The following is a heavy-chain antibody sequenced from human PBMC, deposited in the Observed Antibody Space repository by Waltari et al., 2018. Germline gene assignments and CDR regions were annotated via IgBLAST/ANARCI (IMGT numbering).Heavy chain of an antibody. D-gene: IGHD6-13*01. J-gene: IGHJ6*02. CDR3: ARAYSSSWYPTYYYYGMDV. CDR1: GGSFSGYY. CDR2: INHSGST. V-gene: IGHV4-34*01. Sequence: QVQLQQWGAGLLKPSETLSLTCAVYGGSFSGYYWSWIRQPPGKGLEWIGEINHSGSTNYNPSFKSRVTISVDTSKNQFSLKLSSVTAADTAVYYCARAYSSSWYPTYYYYGMDVWGQGTTVTVSS.